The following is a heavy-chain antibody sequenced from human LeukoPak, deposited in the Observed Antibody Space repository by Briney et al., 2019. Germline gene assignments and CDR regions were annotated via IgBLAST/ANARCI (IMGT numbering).Heavy chain of an antibody. V-gene: IGHV1-46*01. CDR3: ARERAGYSSSWDEFDY. Sequence: GASVKVSCKASGYTFTSYYMHWVRQAPGQGLEWMGIINPSGGSTSYAQKFQGRVTMTRDTSTSTVYMELSSLRSEDTAVYHCARERAGYSSSWDEFDYWGQGTLVTVSS. CDR2: INPSGGST. D-gene: IGHD6-13*01. CDR1: GYTFTSYY. J-gene: IGHJ4*02.